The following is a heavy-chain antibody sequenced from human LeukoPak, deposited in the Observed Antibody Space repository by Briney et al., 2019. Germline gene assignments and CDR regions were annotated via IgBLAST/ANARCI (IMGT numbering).Heavy chain of an antibody. Sequence: ASVMASCKASGYSFASYARSWVRQAPGQGLEWMGWLNTNTGNPRYAQGLTGRFVFSLDTSVSTAYLQISSLKAEDTAVYYCARDHHGGTHFDYWGQGTLVTVSS. CDR3: ARDHHGGTHFDY. D-gene: IGHD4-23*01. V-gene: IGHV7-4-1*02. CDR2: LNTNTGNP. CDR1: GYSFASYA. J-gene: IGHJ4*02.